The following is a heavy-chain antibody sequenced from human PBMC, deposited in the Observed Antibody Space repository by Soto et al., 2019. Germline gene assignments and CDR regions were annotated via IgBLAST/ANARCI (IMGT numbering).Heavy chain of an antibody. CDR1: GYSFTSYW. CDR2: IYPGDSDT. Sequence: GESLKISCKGSGYSFTSYWIGWVRQMPGKGLEWMGIIYPGDSDTRYSPSFQGQVTISADKSISTAYLQWSSLKASDTAMYYCARHGPYDILTGYSFPLDYWGQGTRVTVSS. V-gene: IGHV5-51*01. J-gene: IGHJ4*02. CDR3: ARHGPYDILTGYSFPLDY. D-gene: IGHD3-9*01.